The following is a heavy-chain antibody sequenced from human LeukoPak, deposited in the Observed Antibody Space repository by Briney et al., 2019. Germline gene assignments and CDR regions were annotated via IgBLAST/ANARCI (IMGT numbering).Heavy chain of an antibody. V-gene: IGHV3-33*07. D-gene: IGHD2-21*01. Sequence: PGESLRLSCTASGFTFSNYGMYWVRQAPGKGLEWVAVVWNNGRDKYYGDSVKGRLSISRDDSKNTVYLEMNSLRVEDTAVYYCTRYPGVCGWGPYPPFKFGGRGPRVPVSS. J-gene: IGHJ4*02. CDR2: VWNNGRDK. CDR3: TRYPGVCGWGPYPPFKF. CDR1: GFTFSNYG.